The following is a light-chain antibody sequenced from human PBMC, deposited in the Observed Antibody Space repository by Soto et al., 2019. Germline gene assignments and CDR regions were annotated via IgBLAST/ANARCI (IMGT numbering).Light chain of an antibody. CDR1: ESITKY. CDR3: QQYSSYVT. Sequence: DIQLTQSPSTVPASVGDRVTITCRAAESITKYLAWYQQKPGKAPKLLIHKATTLQNGVPPRFSGSGFGTEFTLTICRLQPDDFATYFCQQYSSYVTFGGGTKVEIK. V-gene: IGKV1-5*03. CDR2: KAT. J-gene: IGKJ4*01.